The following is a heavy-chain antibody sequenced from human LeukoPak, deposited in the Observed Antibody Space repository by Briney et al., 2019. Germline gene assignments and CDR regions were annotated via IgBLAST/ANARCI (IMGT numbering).Heavy chain of an antibody. CDR2: ISYDGSNK. J-gene: IGHJ4*02. Sequence: GGSLRLSCAASGFTFSSYGMHWVRQAPGKGLEWVAVISYDGSNKYYADSVKGRFTISRDNSKNTLYLQMNSLRAEDTAVYHCAKDSYFDYWGQGTLVTVSS. CDR3: AKDSYFDY. V-gene: IGHV3-30*18. CDR1: GFTFSSYG.